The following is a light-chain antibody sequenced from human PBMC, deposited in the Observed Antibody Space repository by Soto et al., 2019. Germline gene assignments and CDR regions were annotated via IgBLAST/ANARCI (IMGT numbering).Light chain of an antibody. Sequence: QSALTQPASVSGSPGQSITISCTGSSSNVGSYEFVSWYQQHPGKAPKLMIYEGNKRPSGVSNRFSGSESANTASLTISGLQAEDEADYYCCSYVGSKTTWMFGGGTQLTV. CDR1: SSNVGSYEF. J-gene: IGLJ3*02. CDR3: CSYVGSKTTWM. CDR2: EGN. V-gene: IGLV2-23*01.